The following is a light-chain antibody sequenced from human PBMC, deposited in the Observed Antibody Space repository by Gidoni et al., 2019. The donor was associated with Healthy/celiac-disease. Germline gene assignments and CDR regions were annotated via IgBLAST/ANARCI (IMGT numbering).Light chain of an antibody. V-gene: IGKV3-11*01. CDR2: DAS. CDR3: QRRSNWPPL. CDR1: QSVSSY. Sequence: EIALPPPSATLSLPPGDNATHSCRASQSVSSYLAWYHQKPGQAPRLLLYDASNRATGIPARCSGSGSGTDFPLTISSLEPEDFAVYYCQRRSNWPPLFGPGTKVDIK. J-gene: IGKJ3*01.